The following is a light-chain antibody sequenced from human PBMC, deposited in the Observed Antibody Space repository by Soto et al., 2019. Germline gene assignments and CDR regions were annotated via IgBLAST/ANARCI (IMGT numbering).Light chain of an antibody. Sequence: QSVLTQPASVSGSPVQSITISCTGTSSDVGGYNFVSWYQHHPGKAPKLIIYDVNNRPPGVSNRFSGSKSGNTASLTISGLQAEDEADYYCTSYTNSSTYVFGTGTKVTVL. CDR3: TSYTNSSTYV. V-gene: IGLV2-14*03. CDR2: DVN. CDR1: SSDVGGYNF. J-gene: IGLJ1*01.